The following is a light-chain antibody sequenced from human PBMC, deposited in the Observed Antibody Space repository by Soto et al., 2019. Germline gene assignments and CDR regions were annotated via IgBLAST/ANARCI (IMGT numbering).Light chain of an antibody. CDR1: QSFRGL. Sequence: EVVLTQYPVTLSLSPGKRATLSCRASQSFRGLLAWYQQKPGQYPRLLIYDAYNRATGITPRFSGSGSGTDYTMSSNILVPEDSAGYYCKQHHMWPITFGKGTRREIQ. CDR2: DAY. V-gene: IGKV3-11*01. J-gene: IGKJ5*01. CDR3: KQHHMWPIT.